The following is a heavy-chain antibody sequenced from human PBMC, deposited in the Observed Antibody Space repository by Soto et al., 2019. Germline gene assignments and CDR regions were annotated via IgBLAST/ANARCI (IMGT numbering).Heavy chain of an antibody. Sequence: SETLSLTCTVSGGSVSSGSYYWSWIRQPPGKGLEWIGYIYYIGSTNYNPSLKSRVTVSVDTSKNQFSLKLSSVTAADTAVYYCARAGIVSTIPFDYWGQGTLVTVSS. D-gene: IGHD5-12*01. J-gene: IGHJ4*02. CDR1: GGSVSSGSYY. CDR2: IYYIGST. CDR3: ARAGIVSTIPFDY. V-gene: IGHV4-61*01.